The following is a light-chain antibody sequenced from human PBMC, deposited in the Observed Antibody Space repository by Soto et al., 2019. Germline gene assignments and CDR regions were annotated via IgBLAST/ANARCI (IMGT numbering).Light chain of an antibody. J-gene: IGKJ2*01. V-gene: IGKV1-5*03. CDR3: QQYNTYT. Sequence: DIQMTQSPPTLSASLGDRVTISCRASRIIGNWLAWYQQKPGKAPKLLIYGASTLESGVPSRFSASRSGTEFTLTISSLQPDDFATYYCQQYNTYTFGQGTHVEIK. CDR1: RIIGNW. CDR2: GAS.